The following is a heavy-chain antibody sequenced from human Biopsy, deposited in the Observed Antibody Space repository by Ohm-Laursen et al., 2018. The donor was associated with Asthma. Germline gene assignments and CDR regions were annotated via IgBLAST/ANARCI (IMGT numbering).Heavy chain of an antibody. J-gene: IGHJ4*02. V-gene: IGHV3-30*18. CDR3: PKDVFPGWEVRRGPDY. CDR2: ISFDVSNK. Sequence: SLRLSCAASGFSFSNYGMHWFREAPGKGLAWVAVISFDVSNKYYADFVKGRVTISRDNSKNTMYLEMISLRAEDTAVYYCPKDVFPGWEVRRGPDYWGQGTLVTVSA. D-gene: IGHD1-26*01. CDR1: GFSFSNYG.